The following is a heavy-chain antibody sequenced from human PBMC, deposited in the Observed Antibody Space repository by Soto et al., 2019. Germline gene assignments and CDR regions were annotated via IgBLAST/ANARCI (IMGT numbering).Heavy chain of an antibody. D-gene: IGHD2-15*01. J-gene: IGHJ5*02. CDR2: ISGSGGST. CDR3: AKDAREECSGGSCYDLFDP. Sequence: PGGSLRLSCAASGFTFSSYAMSWVRQAPGKGLEWVSAISGSGGSTYYADSVKGRFTISRDNSKNTLYLQMNSLRAEDTAVYYCAKDAREECSGGSCYDLFDPWGQGTLVTVSS. CDR1: GFTFSSYA. V-gene: IGHV3-23*01.